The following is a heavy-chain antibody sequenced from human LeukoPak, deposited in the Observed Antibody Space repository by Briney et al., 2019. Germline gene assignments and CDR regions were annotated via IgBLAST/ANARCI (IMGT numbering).Heavy chain of an antibody. D-gene: IGHD5-12*01. CDR1: GFTVSSNY. CDR3: ARVAYSGYDSRSLGY. Sequence: PGGSLGLSCAASGFTVSSNYMSWVRQAPGKGLEWVSVIYSGGSTYYADSVKGRFTISRDNSKNTLYLQMNSLRAEDTAVYYCARVAYSGYDSRSLGYWGQGTLVTVSS. J-gene: IGHJ4*02. V-gene: IGHV3-66*01. CDR2: IYSGGST.